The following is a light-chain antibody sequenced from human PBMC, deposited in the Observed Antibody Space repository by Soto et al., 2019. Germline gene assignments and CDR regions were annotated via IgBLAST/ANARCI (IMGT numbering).Light chain of an antibody. CDR3: QQYNKWPPET. CDR2: GEX. V-gene: IGKV3-20*01. Sequence: DIVLTQCACTLSLSPGESATLACRASQGVSSCYLAWYAQNPGQAPRILXXGEXSRATGIPERFSGSGSGKDFTLTLSSLQPEDFSSYYCQQYNKWPPETFGQGTKVDIK. J-gene: IGKJ1*01. CDR1: QGVSSCY.